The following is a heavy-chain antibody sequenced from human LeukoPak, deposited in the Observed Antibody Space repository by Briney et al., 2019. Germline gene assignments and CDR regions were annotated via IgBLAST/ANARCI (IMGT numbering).Heavy chain of an antibody. Sequence: ASVKVSCKASGGTFSSYAISWVRQAPGQGLGWMGRIIPIFGTANYAQKFQGRVTITADKSTSTAYMELSSLRSEDTAVYYCARVRYDSTPDPSNWGQGTLVTVSS. CDR3: ARVRYDSTPDPSN. V-gene: IGHV1-69*06. CDR2: IIPIFGTA. D-gene: IGHD3-22*01. J-gene: IGHJ4*02. CDR1: GGTFSSYA.